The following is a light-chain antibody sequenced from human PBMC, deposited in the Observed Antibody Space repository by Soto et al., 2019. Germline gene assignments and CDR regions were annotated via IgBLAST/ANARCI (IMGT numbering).Light chain of an antibody. CDR2: GNN. Sequence: SVVTQPPSASGTPGQRVAISCSGSSPNVGRNYVYWYHQVPGTGPKLLIYGNNQRPSGVPDRFSGSKSGTSASLAISGLRSEDEGIYFCAAWDDSLSVWVFGGGTKLTVL. CDR3: AAWDDSLSVWV. V-gene: IGLV1-47*01. CDR1: SPNVGRNY. J-gene: IGLJ3*02.